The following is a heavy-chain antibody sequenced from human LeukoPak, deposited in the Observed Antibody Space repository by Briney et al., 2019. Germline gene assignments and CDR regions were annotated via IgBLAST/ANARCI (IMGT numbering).Heavy chain of an antibody. V-gene: IGHV3-7*01. CDR2: IKQDGSEK. Sequence: PGGSLRLSCAASGFIFSNYWMSWVRQAPGKGLEWVANIKQDGSEKYYVDSVKGRFTISRDNAKNSLYVQMNSLRAEDTAVYYCATNPDYYDSSRSFDYWGQGTLVTVSS. CDR3: ATNPDYYDSSRSFDY. D-gene: IGHD3-22*01. CDR1: GFIFSNYW. J-gene: IGHJ4*02.